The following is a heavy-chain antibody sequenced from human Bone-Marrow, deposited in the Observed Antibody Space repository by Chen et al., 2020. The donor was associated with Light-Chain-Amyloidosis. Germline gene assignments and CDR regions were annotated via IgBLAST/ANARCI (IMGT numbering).Heavy chain of an antibody. Sequence: QLQLQESGPELVKPSETLSLTCTVSDGSINRGDYYWGWLRQSPGKGLEWIGSIYYSGAAFYNPSLRSRVTISLDTSKNLLSLRLTSVTAADTAVYYCSIRIAVPGANEETWGQGTLVTVSS. J-gene: IGHJ5*02. CDR3: SIRIAVPGANEET. CDR1: DGSINRGDYY. D-gene: IGHD6-19*01. V-gene: IGHV4-39*02. CDR2: IYYSGAA.